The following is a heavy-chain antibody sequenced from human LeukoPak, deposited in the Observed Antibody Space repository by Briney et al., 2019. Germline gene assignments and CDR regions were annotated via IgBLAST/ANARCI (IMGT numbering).Heavy chain of an antibody. CDR2: IYPCDSDT. CDR1: DYSFTTYG. J-gene: IGHJ6*02. Sequence: GESLKFSGKGSDYSFTTYGSGWVRQMPGKGLEWMGIIYPCDSDTRYTPPFQARVTNSPAKSISPAYLQGSSRMAWDTTVYSCVRRSNSASGGGSGRAVWGQGRTLTVPS. D-gene: IGHD3-10*01. V-gene: IGHV5-51*01. CDR3: VRRSNSASGGGSGRAV.